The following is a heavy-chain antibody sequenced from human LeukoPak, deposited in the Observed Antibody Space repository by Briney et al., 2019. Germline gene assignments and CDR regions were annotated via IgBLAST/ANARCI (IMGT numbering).Heavy chain of an antibody. CDR1: GFTFSSYG. CDR3: ARGDGFFRGY. CDR2: ISYDGSNK. Sequence: GGSLRLSCAASGFTFSSYGMHWVRQAPGKGLEWVALISYDGSNKYYADSVKGRFTISRDNSKNTLYLQMNSLRAEDTAVYYCARGDGFFRGYWGQGTLVTVSS. J-gene: IGHJ4*02. D-gene: IGHD3-3*01. V-gene: IGHV3-30*03.